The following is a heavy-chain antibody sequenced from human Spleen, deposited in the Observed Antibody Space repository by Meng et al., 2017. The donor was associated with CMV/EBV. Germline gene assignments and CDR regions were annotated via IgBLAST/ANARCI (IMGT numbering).Heavy chain of an antibody. CDR1: GFTFSRYG. V-gene: IGHV3-23*03. CDR3: AKCSSTSCRYFDY. CDR2: MYSGGSST. D-gene: IGHD2-2*01. J-gene: IGHJ4*02. Sequence: CAASGFTFSRYGMSWVRQAPGKGLEWVSVMYSGGSSTFYADSVQGRFTISRDESKNTLYLQMNSLRAEDTALYYCAKCSSTSCRYFDYWGQGTLVTVSS.